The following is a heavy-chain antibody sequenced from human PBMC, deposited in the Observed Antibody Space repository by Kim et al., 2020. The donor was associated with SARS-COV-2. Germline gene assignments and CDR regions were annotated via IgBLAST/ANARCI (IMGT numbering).Heavy chain of an antibody. Sequence: YAQKYQGRVTMHRDTSTSTVYMALSSLRCEDTAVYYCARAPYSGSYYDYWGQGTLVTVSS. D-gene: IGHD1-26*01. CDR3: ARAPYSGSYYDY. J-gene: IGHJ4*02. V-gene: IGHV1-46*01.